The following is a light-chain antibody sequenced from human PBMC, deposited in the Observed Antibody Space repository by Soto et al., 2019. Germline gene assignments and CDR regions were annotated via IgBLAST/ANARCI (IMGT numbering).Light chain of an antibody. CDR3: SSYTSSSTLVV. J-gene: IGLJ2*01. CDR2: EVS. V-gene: IGLV2-14*01. CDR1: SSDVGGYNY. Sequence: QSALTQPASVSRSPGQSITISCTGTSSDVGGYNYVSWYQQHPGKAPKLMIYEVSNRPSGVSNRFSGSKSGNTASLTISGLQAEDDADYYCSSYTSSSTLVVFGGGTKLTVL.